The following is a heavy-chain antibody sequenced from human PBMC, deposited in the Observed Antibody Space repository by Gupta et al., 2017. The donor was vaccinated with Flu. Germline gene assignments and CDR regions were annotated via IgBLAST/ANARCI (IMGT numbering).Heavy chain of an antibody. V-gene: IGHV4-59*08. CDR1: GGSISSYY. Sequence: QVQLQESGPGLVKPSETLSLTCTVAGGSISSYYWSWIRQPPGKGLEWIGYIYYTVNINYNPSLKSRVIISVDTSKNQFSLKLSSVTAADTAVYYCARRRDSYGSGYFDYWGQGTLVTVSS. CDR3: ARRRDSYGSGYFDY. CDR2: IYYTVNI. J-gene: IGHJ4*02. D-gene: IGHD3-10*01.